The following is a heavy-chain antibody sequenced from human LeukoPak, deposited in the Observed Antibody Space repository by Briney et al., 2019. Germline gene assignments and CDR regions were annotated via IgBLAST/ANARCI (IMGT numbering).Heavy chain of an antibody. CDR3: VRSHEWDSNWFDP. V-gene: IGHV1-69*13. CDR2: IIPIFGTA. Sequence: SVKVSCKASGGTFSSYAISWVRQAPGQGLEWMGGIIPIFGTADYAQKFQGRVTITADESTSTAYMELSSLRSEDTAVYYCVRSHEWDSNWFDPWGQGTLVTVSS. J-gene: IGHJ5*02. CDR1: GGTFSSYA. D-gene: IGHD1-26*01.